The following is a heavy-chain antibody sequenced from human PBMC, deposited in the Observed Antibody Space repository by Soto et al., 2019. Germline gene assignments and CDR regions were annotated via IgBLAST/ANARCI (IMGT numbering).Heavy chain of an antibody. CDR1: GGSISRSTDY. D-gene: IGHD4-17*01. J-gene: IGHJ1*01. Sequence: SETLSLTCTVSGGSISRSTDYWGWIRQPPGKGLEWIGTIYYTGSSYYNPSLKSRVTISVDTSKNQFSLRLSSVTAADTAVYYCASAPGVTNFLEYFQHWAQGTLVTVSS. CDR2: IYYTGSS. V-gene: IGHV4-39*01. CDR3: ASAPGVTNFLEYFQH.